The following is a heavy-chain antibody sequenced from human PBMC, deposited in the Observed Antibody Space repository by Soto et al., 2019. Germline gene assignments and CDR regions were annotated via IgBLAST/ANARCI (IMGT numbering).Heavy chain of an antibody. CDR1: GFTFSNYA. J-gene: IGHJ4*02. CDR3: AKGLMTTVTPASGFYY. CDR2: ISGSGGST. V-gene: IGHV3-23*01. Sequence: EVQLLESGGGLVQPGGSLRLSCAASGFTFSNYAMSWVRQAPGKGLEWVSAISGSGGSTNYADSVKGRFTISRDNSKNTLNLQMNSLRAEDTAVYYCAKGLMTTVTPASGFYYWGQGTLVTVSS. D-gene: IGHD4-17*01.